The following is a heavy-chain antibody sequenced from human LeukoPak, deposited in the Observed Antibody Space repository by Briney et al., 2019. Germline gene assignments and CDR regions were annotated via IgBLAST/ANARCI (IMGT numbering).Heavy chain of an antibody. Sequence: GGSLRLSCAASGFTFSTNAMACVRQAPGKRLEWVSAFGGTGGDINYADSVKGRFTISRDNSKGILYLQMNSLRAEDTAVYYCAKDILRWAFDYWGQGILVTVSS. J-gene: IGHJ4*02. CDR1: GFTFSTNA. V-gene: IGHV3-23*01. CDR3: AKDILRWAFDY. CDR2: FGGTGGDI. D-gene: IGHD4-23*01.